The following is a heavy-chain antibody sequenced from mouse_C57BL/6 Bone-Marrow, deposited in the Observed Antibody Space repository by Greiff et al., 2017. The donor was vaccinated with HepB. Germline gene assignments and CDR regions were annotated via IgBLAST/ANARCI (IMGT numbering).Heavy chain of an antibody. V-gene: IGHV5-4*01. D-gene: IGHD1-1*01. CDR1: GFTFSSYA. J-gene: IGHJ1*03. Sequence: EVKLMESGGGLVKPGGSLKLSCAASGFTFSSYAMSWVRQTPEKRLEWVATISDGGSYTYYPDNVKGRFTISRDNAKNNLYLQMSHLKSEDTAMYYCARDGTITTVVEDWYFDVWGTGTTVTVSS. CDR2: ISDGGSYT. CDR3: ARDGTITTVVEDWYFDV.